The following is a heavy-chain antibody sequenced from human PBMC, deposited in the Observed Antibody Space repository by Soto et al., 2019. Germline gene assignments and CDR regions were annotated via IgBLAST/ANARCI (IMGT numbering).Heavy chain of an antibody. CDR2: IYYSGST. J-gene: IGHJ3*02. CDR1: GGSISSYY. CDR3: ARHGNGDYSDAFDI. D-gene: IGHD4-17*01. Sequence: QVQLQESGPGLVKPSETLSLTCTVSGGSISSYYWSWIRQPPGKGLEWIGYIYYSGSTNYNPSLKSRVTISVDTPKNQFSLKLSSVTAADTAVYYCARHGNGDYSDAFDIWGQGTMVTVSS. V-gene: IGHV4-59*08.